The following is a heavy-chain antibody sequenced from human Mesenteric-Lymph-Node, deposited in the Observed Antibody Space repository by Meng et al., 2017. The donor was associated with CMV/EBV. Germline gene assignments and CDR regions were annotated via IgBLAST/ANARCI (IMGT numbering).Heavy chain of an antibody. CDR1: GFTVSSHY. CDR3: AKGNGGGNTAIYYYGMDV. Sequence: GESLKISCAASGFTVSSHYMTWVRQAPGKGLEWVSVIYSGGSGSTYYADSVKGRFTISRDNSKNTLYLQMNSLRAEDTAVYYCAKGNGGGNTAIYYYGMDVWGQGTTVTVSS. J-gene: IGHJ6*02. CDR2: IYSGGSGST. D-gene: IGHD5-18*01. V-gene: IGHV3-23*03.